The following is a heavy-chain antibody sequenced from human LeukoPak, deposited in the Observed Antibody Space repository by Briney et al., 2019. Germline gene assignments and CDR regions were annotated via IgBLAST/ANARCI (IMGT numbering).Heavy chain of an antibody. CDR3: AREVYCDNYFDY. CDR2: ISQELRDK. CDR1: GFTFSRYW. D-gene: IGHD4-17*01. J-gene: IGHJ4*02. Sequence: GGSLTLSCAASGFTFSRYWISWVRQAPGKGLEWVANISQELRDKFDVAPVKGRINISRDNAKNSVYLQMNSLRADDTAVYFCAREVYCDNYFDYWGQGTLVTVSS. V-gene: IGHV3-7*05.